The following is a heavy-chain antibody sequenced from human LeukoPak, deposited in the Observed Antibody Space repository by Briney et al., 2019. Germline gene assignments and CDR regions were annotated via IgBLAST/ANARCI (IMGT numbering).Heavy chain of an antibody. J-gene: IGHJ4*02. CDR1: GFTFSSCG. V-gene: IGHV3-23*01. CDR2: ISGSDDGT. CDR3: AKRGPIYSSSPGNYFDY. D-gene: IGHD6-6*01. Sequence: GGSLRLSCAAPGFTFSSCGMTWVRQAPGKGLEWASGISGSDDGTYYADSVKGRFTISRDNSKNTLYLQMNSLRAEDTAVYYCAKRGPIYSSSPGNYFDYWGQGTLVTVSS.